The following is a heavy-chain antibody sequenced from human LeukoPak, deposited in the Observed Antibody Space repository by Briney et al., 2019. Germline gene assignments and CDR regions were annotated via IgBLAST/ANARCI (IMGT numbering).Heavy chain of an antibody. Sequence: GSLRLSCAASGFTFGTYTMIWVRQAAGKGLEWVSSVSSGSDYIYYANSVKGRFTISRDNAKHSLYLHMNSLRAADTAVYYCARGGYSVYFFSGDYWGQGSLVTVSS. D-gene: IGHD5/OR15-5a*01. CDR2: VSSGSDYI. CDR1: GFTFGTYT. V-gene: IGHV3-21*04. CDR3: ARGGYSVYFFSGDY. J-gene: IGHJ4*02.